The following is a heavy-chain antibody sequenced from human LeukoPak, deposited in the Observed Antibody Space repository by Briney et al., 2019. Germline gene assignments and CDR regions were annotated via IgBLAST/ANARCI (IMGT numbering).Heavy chain of an antibody. D-gene: IGHD5-12*01. V-gene: IGHV4-59*01. CDR3: ASVHNVSPRPEVATIFHPWFDP. CDR2: IYYSGST. Sequence: SETLSLTCTVSGGPISSYYWSWIRQPPGKGLEWIGYIYYSGSTNYNPSLKSRVTISVDTSKNQFSLKLSSVTAADTAVYYCASVHNVSPRPEVATIFHPWFDPWGQGTLVTVSS. CDR1: GGPISSYY. J-gene: IGHJ5*02.